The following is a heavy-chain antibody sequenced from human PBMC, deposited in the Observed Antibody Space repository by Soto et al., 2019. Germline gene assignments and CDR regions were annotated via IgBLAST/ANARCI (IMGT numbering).Heavy chain of an antibody. V-gene: IGHV4-34*01. J-gene: IGHJ5*02. CDR2: INHTGGT. CDR1: GGSVNGYY. D-gene: IGHD3-3*01. Sequence: NPSETLSLTCAVYGGSVNGYYWNWIRQPPGKGLKWIGEINHTGGTHYNPSLKSRVTMSVDTSKNQFSLRLSSVTAADTAIYYCATRITVFGLLIPPFDPWGQGTQVTVSS. CDR3: ATRITVFGLLIPPFDP.